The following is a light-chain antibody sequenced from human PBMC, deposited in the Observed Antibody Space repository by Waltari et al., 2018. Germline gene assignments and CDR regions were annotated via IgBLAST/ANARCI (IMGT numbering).Light chain of an antibody. J-gene: IGKJ4*01. CDR2: KAS. CDR3: QEYDTLPVT. Sequence: DIQMTQSPSTLSASVADRVPITCRASQSVKNNLAWYQQKPGKAPKVLIHKASRLESGVPSRFSGSGYGTEFTLTISSLQPDDFATYYCQEYDTLPVTFGGGTKVEIK. CDR1: QSVKNN. V-gene: IGKV1-5*03.